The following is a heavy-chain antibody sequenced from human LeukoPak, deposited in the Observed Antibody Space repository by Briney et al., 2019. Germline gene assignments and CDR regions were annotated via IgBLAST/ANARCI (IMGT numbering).Heavy chain of an antibody. D-gene: IGHD6-13*01. V-gene: IGHV4-59*01. Sequence: SETLSLTCTVSGGSISSYYWSWIRQPPGKGLEWIGYIYYSGSTNYNPSLKSRVTISVDTSKNQFSLKLSFVTAADTAVYYCARDGHSSSWYNWFDPWGQGTLVTVSS. CDR3: ARDGHSSSWYNWFDP. CDR1: GGSISSYY. CDR2: IYYSGST. J-gene: IGHJ5*02.